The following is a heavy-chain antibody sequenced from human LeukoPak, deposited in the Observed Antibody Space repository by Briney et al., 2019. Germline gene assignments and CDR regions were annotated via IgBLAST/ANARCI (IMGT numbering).Heavy chain of an antibody. Sequence: ASVKVSCKASGYTFTGYYMHWVRQAPGQGLEWMGWINPNSGGTNYAQKFQGRVTMTRDTSISTAYMELSRLRSDDTAVYYCARSTGSPYDILTGYYYYGMDVWGQGTTVTVSS. CDR2: INPNSGGT. CDR3: ARSTGSPYDILTGYYYYGMDV. V-gene: IGHV1-2*02. J-gene: IGHJ6*02. CDR1: GYTFTGYY. D-gene: IGHD3-9*01.